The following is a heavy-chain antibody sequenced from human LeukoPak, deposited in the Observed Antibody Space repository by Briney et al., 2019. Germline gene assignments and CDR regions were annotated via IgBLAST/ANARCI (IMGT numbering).Heavy chain of an antibody. J-gene: IGHJ6*02. V-gene: IGHV3-30*03. CDR3: ASPSSTPGMDV. CDR1: GFTFSSYG. D-gene: IGHD2-2*01. Sequence: GGSLRLSCAASGFTFSSYGMHWVRQAPGKGLEWVAVISYDGSNKYYADSVKGRFTISRDNSKNTLYLQMNSLRAEDTAEYYCASPSSTPGMDVWGQGTTVTVSS. CDR2: ISYDGSNK.